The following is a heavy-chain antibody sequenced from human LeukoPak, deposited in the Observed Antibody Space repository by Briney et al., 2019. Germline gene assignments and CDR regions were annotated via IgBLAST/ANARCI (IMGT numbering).Heavy chain of an antibody. V-gene: IGHV3-48*03. J-gene: IGHJ4*02. CDR2: ISSGGTTI. CDR3: ARGSVFFDY. Sequence: QAGGSLRLSCAASGCTFSSYEMHWVRQAPGKGLEWVAYISSGGTTIYYADSMKGRFTIARDNAKNSLYLQMNSLRAEDTAVYYCARGSVFFDYWGQGTLVTVSS. CDR1: GCTFSSYE.